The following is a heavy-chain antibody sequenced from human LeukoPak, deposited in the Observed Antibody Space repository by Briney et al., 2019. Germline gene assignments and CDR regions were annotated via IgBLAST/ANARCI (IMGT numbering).Heavy chain of an antibody. J-gene: IGHJ4*02. CDR3: ARDSEWGLLRSDY. D-gene: IGHD1-26*01. CDR2: IYSGGST. Sequence: PGGSLRLSCAASGFTVSSNYMSWVRQAPGKGLEWVSVIYSGGSTYYADSVKGRFTISRHNSKNTLYLQMNSLRAEDTAVYYCARDSEWGLLRSDYWGQGTLVTVSS. CDR1: GFTVSSNY. V-gene: IGHV3-53*01.